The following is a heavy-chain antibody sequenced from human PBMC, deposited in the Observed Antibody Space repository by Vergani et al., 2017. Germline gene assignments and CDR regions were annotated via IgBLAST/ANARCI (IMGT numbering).Heavy chain of an antibody. J-gene: IGHJ6*02. CDR2: IYPGDSDT. Sequence: EVQLVQSGAEVKKPGESLKISCKGSGYSFTSYWIGWVRQMPGKGLEWMGIIYPGDSDTRSSPSFQGQVTISPDKSISTAYLQWSSLKASDTAMYYCARLGLSSGWDPYYYCYYGMDVWGQGTTVTVSS. CDR1: GYSFTSYW. CDR3: ARLGLSSGWDPYYYCYYGMDV. V-gene: IGHV5-51*01. D-gene: IGHD6-19*01.